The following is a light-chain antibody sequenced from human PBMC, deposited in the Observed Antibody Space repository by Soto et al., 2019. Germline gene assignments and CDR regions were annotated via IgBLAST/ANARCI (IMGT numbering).Light chain of an antibody. J-gene: IGKJ4*01. CDR1: QSIGIY. CDR3: QQRNTWPLT. V-gene: IGKV3-11*01. CDR2: EAS. Sequence: EIVLTQSPATLSLSPGDRATLSCRASQSIGIYLAWYQQTPGQSPRLLIYEASNRATGVPAKFSGTGSGTDFTLTISSLESEDFGIYYCQQRNTWPLTFGGGTRVEI.